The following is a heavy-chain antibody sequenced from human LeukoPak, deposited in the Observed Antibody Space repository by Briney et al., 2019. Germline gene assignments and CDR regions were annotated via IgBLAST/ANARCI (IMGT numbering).Heavy chain of an antibody. CDR3: ARAICSSTSCYIRGFDY. D-gene: IGHD2-2*02. CDR2: IIPIFGTA. J-gene: IGHJ4*02. Sequence: GSSVKVSCKASGGTFSSCAISWVRQAPGQGLEWMGGIIPIFGTANYAQKFQGRVTITTDESTSTAYMELSSLRSEDTAVYYCARAICSSTSCYIRGFDYWGQGTLVTVSS. CDR1: GGTFSSCA. V-gene: IGHV1-69*05.